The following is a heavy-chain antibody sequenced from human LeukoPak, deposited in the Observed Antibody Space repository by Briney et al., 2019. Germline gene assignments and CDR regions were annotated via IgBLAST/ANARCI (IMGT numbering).Heavy chain of an antibody. CDR3: ARVGGIAARRSGYFQH. CDR2: VNPNSGNT. Sequence: ASVKVSCKASGYTFTSYDINWVRQATGQGLEWMGWVNPNSGNTGYAQKFQGRVTMTRNTSISTAYMELSSLRSEDTAVYYCARVGGIAARRSGYFQHWGQGTLVTVSS. J-gene: IGHJ1*01. V-gene: IGHV1-8*01. CDR1: GYTFTSYD. D-gene: IGHD6-6*01.